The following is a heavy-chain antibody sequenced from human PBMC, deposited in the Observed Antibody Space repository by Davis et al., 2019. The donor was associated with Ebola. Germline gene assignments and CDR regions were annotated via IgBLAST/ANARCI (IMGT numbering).Heavy chain of an antibody. CDR1: GFTFSTYW. J-gene: IGHJ4*02. CDR3: AKGDRTTLYYDTGDDY. D-gene: IGHD3-22*01. V-gene: IGHV3-74*01. Sequence: PGGSLRLSCAASGFTFSTYWMHWVRRAPGKGLAWVSRITGDGSSTDYADSVKGRFTLSRDNSKSLLYLQMNRLRADDTAVYYCAKGDRTTLYYDTGDDYWGQGTLVTVSS. CDR2: ITGDGSST.